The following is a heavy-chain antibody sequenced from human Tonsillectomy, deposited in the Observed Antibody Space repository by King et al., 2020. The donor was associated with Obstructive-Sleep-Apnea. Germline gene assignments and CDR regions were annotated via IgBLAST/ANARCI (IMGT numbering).Heavy chain of an antibody. J-gene: IGHJ4*02. Sequence: VQLVESGGGLVQPGGSLRLSCAASGFTLSSYWMHWVRQAPGKGLVWVSRINSDGSTTNYADSVKGRCTNSRDNAKNTLYLQMNSLRAEDTAVYYCARAMRGSFDYWGRGTLVTVPS. CDR2: INSDGSTT. D-gene: IGHD3-22*01. CDR1: GFTLSSYW. V-gene: IGHV3-74*01. CDR3: ARAMRGSFDY.